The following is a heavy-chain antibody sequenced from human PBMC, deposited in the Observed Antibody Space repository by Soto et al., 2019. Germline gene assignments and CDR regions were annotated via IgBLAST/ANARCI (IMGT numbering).Heavy chain of an antibody. D-gene: IGHD6-13*01. Sequence: PSETLSLTCTVSGGSISSSSYYWGWIRQPPGKGLEWIGSIYYSGSTYYNPSLKSRVTISVDTSKNQFSLKLSSVTAADTAVYYCARHRQQLGGRSRWFDPWGQGTLVTVS. CDR1: GGSISSSSYY. CDR3: ARHRQQLGGRSRWFDP. V-gene: IGHV4-39*01. J-gene: IGHJ5*02. CDR2: IYYSGST.